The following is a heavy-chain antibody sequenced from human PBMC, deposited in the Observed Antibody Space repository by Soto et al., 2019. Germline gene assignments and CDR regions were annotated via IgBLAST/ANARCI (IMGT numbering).Heavy chain of an antibody. CDR3: ARETPPDY. CDR2: IYSGGST. Sequence: GGSLRLSCAASGFTVISNYMSWVRQAPGKGLEWVSVIYSGGSTYYAESVKGRFTISRDNSKNTLYLQMSSLRAEDTAVYYCARETPPDYWGQGTLVTVSS. V-gene: IGHV3-53*01. CDR1: GFTVISNY. J-gene: IGHJ4*02.